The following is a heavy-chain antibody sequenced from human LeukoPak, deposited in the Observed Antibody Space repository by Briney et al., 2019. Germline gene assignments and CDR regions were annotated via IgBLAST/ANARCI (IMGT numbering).Heavy chain of an antibody. CDR2: ISAYNGNT. CDR1: GYTFTSYG. CDR3: AAGAYHYGSGSYYSTDDY. V-gene: IGHV1-18*04. J-gene: IGHJ4*02. Sequence: ASVKVSCKASGYTFTSYGISWVRQAPGQGLEWMGWISAYNGNTNYAQKLQGRVTMTTDTSTSTAYMELRSLRSDDTAVYYCAAGAYHYGSGSYYSTDDYWGQGTLVTVSS. D-gene: IGHD3-10*01.